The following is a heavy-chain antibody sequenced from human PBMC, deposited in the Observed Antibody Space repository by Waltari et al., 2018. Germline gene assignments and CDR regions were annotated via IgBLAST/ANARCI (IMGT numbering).Heavy chain of an antibody. J-gene: IGHJ4*02. V-gene: IGHV3-23*01. Sequence: EVQLLASGGGLVQPGGSLRLSCAASGFTFSSYAMSWVRQAPGKGMEWVSAISGSGYSTYYADSVESRFTISRDNSENTLYLRMNSVGAEDTAVYYCAKGRSSSWNPYYLDYWGQGTLVTVSS. CDR1: GFTFSSYA. CDR3: AKGRSSSWNPYYLDY. CDR2: ISGSGYST. D-gene: IGHD6-13*01.